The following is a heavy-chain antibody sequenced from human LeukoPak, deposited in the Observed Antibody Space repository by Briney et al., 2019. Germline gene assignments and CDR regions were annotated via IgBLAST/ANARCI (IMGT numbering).Heavy chain of an antibody. D-gene: IGHD3-10*01. CDR3: ARGRILWFGELYYFDY. CDR1: GGSFSGYY. CDR2: INHSGST. Sequence: SETPSLTCAVYGGSFSGYYWSWIRQPPGKGLEWIGEINHSGSTNYNPSLKSRVTISVDTSKNQFSLKLSSVTAADTAVYYCARGRILWFGELYYFDYWGQGTLVTVSS. V-gene: IGHV4-34*01. J-gene: IGHJ4*02.